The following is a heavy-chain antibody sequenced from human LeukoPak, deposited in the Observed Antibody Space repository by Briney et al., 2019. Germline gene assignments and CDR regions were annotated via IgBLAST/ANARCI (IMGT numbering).Heavy chain of an antibody. CDR2: ISGTGDSP. J-gene: IGHJ5*02. CDR1: GYSISSGYY. CDR3: AKDIGWFDP. V-gene: IGHV3-23*01. Sequence: ETLSLTCAVSGYSISSGYYWGWVRQAPGKGLEWVSAISGTGDSPHYADSVKGRFTISRDNSKNTLYLQMNSLRAEDTAFYYCAKDIGWFDPWGQGTLVTVSS.